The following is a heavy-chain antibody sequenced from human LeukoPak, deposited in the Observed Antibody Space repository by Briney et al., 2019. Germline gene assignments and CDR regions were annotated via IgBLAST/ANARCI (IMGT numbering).Heavy chain of an antibody. Sequence: ASVKVSCKASGYTFTGYYMHWVRQAPGQGLEWMGWINPNSGGTNYAQKFQGRVTMTRDTSISTAYMELSRLRSDDTAVYYCAHLPNGHDDYGDYRLAYYFDYWGQGTLVTVSS. CDR3: AHLPNGHDDYGDYRLAYYFDY. CDR2: INPNSGGT. V-gene: IGHV1-2*02. CDR1: GYTFTGYY. D-gene: IGHD4-17*01. J-gene: IGHJ4*02.